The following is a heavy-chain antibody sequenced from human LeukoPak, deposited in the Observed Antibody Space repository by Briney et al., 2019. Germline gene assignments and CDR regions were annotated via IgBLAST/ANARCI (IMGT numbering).Heavy chain of an antibody. CDR3: ARGGYYYDSSVDY. J-gene: IGHJ4*02. CDR2: IIPIFDTA. V-gene: IGHV1-69*13. D-gene: IGHD3-22*01. CDR1: GGTFSSYT. Sequence: GASVKVSCKASGGTFSSYTINWVRQAPGQGLEWMGGIIPIFDTAKYAQKFQGRVTITADESTSTAYMELSSLRSEDTAVYYCARGGYYYDSSVDYWGQGTLVTVSS.